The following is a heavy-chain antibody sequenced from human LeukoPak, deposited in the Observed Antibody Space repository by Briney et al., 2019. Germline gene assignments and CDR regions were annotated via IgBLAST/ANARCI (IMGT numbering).Heavy chain of an antibody. Sequence: GGSLRLSCAASGFTFNTYNMNWVRQAPGKGLEWISYISGSSDILYYADSVKGRFTISRDNAKNSVFLQMNSLRDEDTAVYYCAKVLYYGQQLLRNYFDYWGQGTLVTVSS. V-gene: IGHV3-48*02. D-gene: IGHD6-13*01. CDR1: GFTFNTYN. CDR3: AKVLYYGQQLLRNYFDY. CDR2: ISGSSDIL. J-gene: IGHJ4*02.